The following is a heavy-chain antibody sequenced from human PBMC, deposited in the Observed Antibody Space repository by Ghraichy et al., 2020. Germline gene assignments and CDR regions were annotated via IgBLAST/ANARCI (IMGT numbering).Heavy chain of an antibody. CDR1: GFTFSSYG. J-gene: IGHJ6*02. CDR2: ISYDGSNK. CDR3: AKDLMVNALRGYYYGMDV. Sequence: RGSLRLSCAASGFTFSSYGMHWVRQAPGKGLEWVAVISYDGSNKYYADSVKGRFTISRDNSKNTLYLQMNSLRAEDTAVYYCAKDLMVNALRGYYYGMDVWGQGTTVTVSS. V-gene: IGHV3-30*18. D-gene: IGHD2-8*01.